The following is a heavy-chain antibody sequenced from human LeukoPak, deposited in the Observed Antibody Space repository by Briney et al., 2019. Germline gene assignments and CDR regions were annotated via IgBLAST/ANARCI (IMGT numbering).Heavy chain of an antibody. J-gene: IGHJ6*02. V-gene: IGHV4-59*08. CDR1: GGAIDNYY. CDR2: IYYSGST. D-gene: IGHD5-12*01. Sequence: SETLSLTCTVSGGAIDNYYWSWIRQPPGKGLEWIGYIYYSGSTNYNPSLKSRVTISVDTSKNQFSLKLSSVTAADTAVYYCARALTRGYSGYDLHYYYSMDVWGQGTTVTVSS. CDR3: ARALTRGYSGYDLHYYYSMDV.